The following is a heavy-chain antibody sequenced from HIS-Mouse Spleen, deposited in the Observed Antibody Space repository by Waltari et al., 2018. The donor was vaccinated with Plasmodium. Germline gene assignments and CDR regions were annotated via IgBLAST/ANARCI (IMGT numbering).Heavy chain of an antibody. V-gene: IGHV3-21*01. CDR2: ISSSSSYI. Sequence: EVQLVESGGGLVKPGGSLSLYCAASGFPFSRYRMNWVPQAPGKGLEWVSSISSSSSYIYYADSVKGRFTISRDNAKNSLYLQMNSLRAEDTAVYYCARDERGGYYFDYWGQGTLVTVSS. J-gene: IGHJ4*02. CDR3: ARDERGGYYFDY. D-gene: IGHD3-10*01. CDR1: GFPFSRYR.